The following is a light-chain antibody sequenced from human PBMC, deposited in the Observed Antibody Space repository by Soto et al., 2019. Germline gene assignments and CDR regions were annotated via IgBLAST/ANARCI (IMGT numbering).Light chain of an antibody. J-gene: IGLJ1*01. CDR2: EVS. CDR1: SSDVGSYNL. V-gene: IGLV2-23*02. CDR3: CSYAGSSTYV. Sequence: QSVLTHPASVSGSPGQSITISCTGTSSDVGSYNLVSWYQQHPGKAPKLMIYEVSKRPPGVSNRFSGSKSGNTASLTISGLQAEDEADYYCCSYAGSSTYVFGTGTKVTVL.